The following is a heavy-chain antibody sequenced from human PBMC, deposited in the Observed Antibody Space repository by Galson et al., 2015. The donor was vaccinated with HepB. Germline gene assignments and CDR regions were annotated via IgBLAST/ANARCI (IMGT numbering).Heavy chain of an antibody. J-gene: IGHJ4*02. CDR1: GFTFTSAW. V-gene: IGHV3-15*01. CDR2: IKSKIEGGTT. D-gene: IGHD6-19*01. CDR3: NTLYGSGYYG. Sequence: SLRLSCAASGFTFTSAWMSWVRQAPGKGLEWVGRIKSKIEGGTTDYAAPVKGRFTISRDDSETTLYLQMNNLKIEDTAVYFCNTLYGSGYYGGGQGTLVTVSS.